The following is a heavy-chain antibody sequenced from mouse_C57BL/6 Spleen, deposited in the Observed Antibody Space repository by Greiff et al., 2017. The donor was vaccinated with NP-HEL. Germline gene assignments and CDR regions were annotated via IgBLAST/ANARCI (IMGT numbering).Heavy chain of an antibody. CDR3: AREGLWELGR. Sequence: QVQLQQSGAELARPGASVKMSCKASGYTFTSYTMHWVKQRPGQGLEWIGYINPSSGYTKYNQKFKDKATLTADKSSSTAYMQLSSLTSEDSEVYYCAREGLWELGRWGQGTTLTVSS. V-gene: IGHV1-4*01. CDR1: GYTFTSYT. D-gene: IGHD4-1*01. J-gene: IGHJ2*01. CDR2: INPSSGYT.